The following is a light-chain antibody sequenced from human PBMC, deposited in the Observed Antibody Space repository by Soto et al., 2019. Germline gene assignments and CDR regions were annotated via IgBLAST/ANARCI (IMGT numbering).Light chain of an antibody. CDR2: KTS. CDR1: QSISSW. Sequence: DIQMTQSPSTLSAFVGDRVTITCRASQSISSWLPWYQQKPGKVPQLLIHKTSSLDSGHPSRFSGSGSGPAFALTHSSLQPDDFATYYCHQYYTYPWTFGQGTKVEFK. J-gene: IGKJ1*01. V-gene: IGKV1-5*03. CDR3: HQYYTYPWT.